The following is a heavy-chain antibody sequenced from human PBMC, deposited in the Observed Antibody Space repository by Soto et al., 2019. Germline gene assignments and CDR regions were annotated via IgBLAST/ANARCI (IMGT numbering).Heavy chain of an antibody. V-gene: IGHV3-33*05. CDR1: GFTFRSYV. CDR3: ALWGTTGGLDG. Sequence: VQLVESGGGVVQPGTSLRLSCVGSGFTFRSYVIHWVRQAPGKGLEWVALTAYDGSNNFYGDSVKGRFTISRRNSRNTVELQMDSLRFEDTALYYCALWGTTGGLDGWGQGTLVSVSP. CDR2: TAYDGSNN. J-gene: IGHJ4*02. D-gene: IGHD3-16*01.